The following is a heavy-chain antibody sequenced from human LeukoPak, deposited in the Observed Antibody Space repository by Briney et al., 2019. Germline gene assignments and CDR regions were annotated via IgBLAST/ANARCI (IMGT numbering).Heavy chain of an antibody. CDR3: ARGEYYYDGGY. Sequence: GGSLRLSCAASGFTFSDHYMDWVRQAPGKGLEWVGRIRNKANSYTTEYAASVKGRFTISRDDSKNSLYLQMNSLRAEETAVYYCARGEYYYDGGYWGQGTLVTVSS. CDR2: IRNKANSYTT. D-gene: IGHD3-22*01. CDR1: GFTFSDHY. J-gene: IGHJ4*02. V-gene: IGHV3-72*01.